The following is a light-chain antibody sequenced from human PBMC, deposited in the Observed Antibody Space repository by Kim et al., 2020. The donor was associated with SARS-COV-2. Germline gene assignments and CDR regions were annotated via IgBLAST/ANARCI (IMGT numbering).Light chain of an antibody. J-gene: IGKJ1*01. CDR2: AAS. CDR3: EKYDGAPWT. CDR1: QGISNY. Sequence: ASVGDRVTITCRASQGISNYVAWYQQKPGKPPKLLIYAASALQSGVPSRFSGSGSGTDFTLTISSLQPEDVATYYCEKYDGAPWTFGQGTKVDIK. V-gene: IGKV1-27*01.